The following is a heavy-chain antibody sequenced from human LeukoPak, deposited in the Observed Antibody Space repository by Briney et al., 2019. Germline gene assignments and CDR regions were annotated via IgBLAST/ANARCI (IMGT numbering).Heavy chain of an antibody. J-gene: IGHJ4*02. Sequence: GRSLRLSCAASGFIFSSYGIHWARQAPGKGLEWVAVIWYDGSNRYYADSLKGRLTISRDNSKNTLYLQMNSLKAEDTAVYYCARDHSGTYDNVLDYWGQGTLVTVSS. CDR3: ARDHSGTYDNVLDY. D-gene: IGHD3-10*01. CDR2: IWYDGSNR. CDR1: GFIFSSYG. V-gene: IGHV3-33*01.